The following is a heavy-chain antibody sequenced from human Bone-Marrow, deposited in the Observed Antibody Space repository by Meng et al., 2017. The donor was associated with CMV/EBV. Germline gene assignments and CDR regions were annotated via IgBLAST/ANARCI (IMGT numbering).Heavy chain of an antibody. D-gene: IGHD3-3*01. CDR2: ISSSGSTI. CDR1: GFTFSSYE. J-gene: IGHJ4*02. CDR3: ARGHYDFWSGYYRYYFDY. V-gene: IGHV3-48*03. Sequence: GGSLRLSCAASGFTFSSYEMNWVRQAPGKGLEWVSYISSSGSTIYYADSVKGRFTISRDNAKNSLYLQMNSLRAEDTAVYYCARGHYDFWSGYYRYYFDYWGQGTLVTVSS.